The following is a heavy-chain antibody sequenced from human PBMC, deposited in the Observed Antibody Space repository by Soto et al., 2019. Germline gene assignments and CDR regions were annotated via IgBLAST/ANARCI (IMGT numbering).Heavy chain of an antibody. CDR2: IYDSGTT. CDR1: GGSISGFY. V-gene: IGHV4-59*12. D-gene: IGHD6-6*01. CDR3: VRDRSNSPDYFDY. J-gene: IGHJ4*02. Sequence: SETLSLTCSVSGGSISGFYWTWIRQPPGKGLEWIGYIYDSGTTNYNPALQSRVTISIDTSKNQFSLKLSSVNAADTAVYYCVRDRSNSPDYFDYWGQGTLVTSPQ.